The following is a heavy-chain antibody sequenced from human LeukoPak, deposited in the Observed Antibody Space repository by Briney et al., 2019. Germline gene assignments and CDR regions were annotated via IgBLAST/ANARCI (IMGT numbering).Heavy chain of an antibody. V-gene: IGHV3-30*03. J-gene: IGHJ6*02. CDR3: TREVLVRGVRYHGMDV. CDR2: ISYDGSNK. D-gene: IGHD3-10*01. CDR1: GFTFSSYG. Sequence: GRSLRLSCAASGFTFSSYGMHWVRQAPGKGLEWVAVISYDGSNKDYADSVKGRFTISRDNSKSTLFLQMDSLRSEDTAVYFCTREVLVRGVRYHGMDVWGQGITVTVSS.